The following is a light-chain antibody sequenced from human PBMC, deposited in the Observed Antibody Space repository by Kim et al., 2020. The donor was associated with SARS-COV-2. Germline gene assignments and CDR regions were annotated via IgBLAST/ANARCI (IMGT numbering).Light chain of an antibody. V-gene: IGLV2-14*03. J-gene: IGLJ2*01. CDR2: DVS. CDR3: TSYTSSSTVV. Sequence: QSITHSSTGTSSDVGGYNYVSWYQQHPGRAPKVMIYDVSNRPSGVSNRFSGSKSGNTASLTISGLQAEDEADYYCTSYTSSSTVVFGGGTQLTVL. CDR1: SSDVGGYNY.